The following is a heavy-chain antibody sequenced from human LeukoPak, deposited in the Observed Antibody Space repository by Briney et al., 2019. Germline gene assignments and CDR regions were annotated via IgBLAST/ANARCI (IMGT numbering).Heavy chain of an antibody. CDR1: GFTFSSYS. CDR3: AREAGYCSSTSCAIGY. Sequence: PGGSLRLSCAASGFTFSSYSMNWVRQAPGKGLEWVSSISSSSSYIYYADSVKGRFTISRDNAKNSLYLQMNSLRAEDTAVYYCAREAGYCSSTSCAIGYWGQGTLVTVSS. D-gene: IGHD2-2*01. J-gene: IGHJ4*02. V-gene: IGHV3-21*01. CDR2: ISSSSSYI.